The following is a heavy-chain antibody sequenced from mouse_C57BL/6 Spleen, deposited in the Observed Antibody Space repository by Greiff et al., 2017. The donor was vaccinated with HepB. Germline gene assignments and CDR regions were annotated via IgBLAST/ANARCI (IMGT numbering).Heavy chain of an antibody. Sequence: QVQLQQPGAELVKPGASVKLSCKASGYTFTSYWMRWVKQRPGGGLEWIGRIDPNSGGTKYNEKFKSKATLTVDKPSSTAYMQLSSLTSEDSAVYDGARGGYYYEGTDWYFDVWGTGTTVTVSS. J-gene: IGHJ1*03. V-gene: IGHV1-72*01. CDR3: ARGGYYYEGTDWYFDV. CDR2: IDPNSGGT. CDR1: GYTFTSYW. D-gene: IGHD1-1*01.